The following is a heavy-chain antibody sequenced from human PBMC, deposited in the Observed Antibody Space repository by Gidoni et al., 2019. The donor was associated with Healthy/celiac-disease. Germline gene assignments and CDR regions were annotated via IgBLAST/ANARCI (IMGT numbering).Heavy chain of an antibody. D-gene: IGHD3-10*01. J-gene: IGHJ4*02. CDR3: AKYYGSGEDYFDY. CDR1: GFPFDDYA. V-gene: IGHV3-9*01. Sequence: EVQLVESGGGLVPPGRPLRLSCAASGFPFDDYAMPWVRQAPGKGREGVSGISWNSGSIGYADSVKGRFTISRDNAKNSLYLQMNSLRAEDTALYYCAKYYGSGEDYFDYWGQGTLVTVSS. CDR2: ISWNSGSI.